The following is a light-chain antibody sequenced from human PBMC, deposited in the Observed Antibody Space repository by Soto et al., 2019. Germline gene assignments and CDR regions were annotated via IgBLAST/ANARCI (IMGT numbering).Light chain of an antibody. CDR1: QSVSSYY. CDR3: QQCGSSPWT. V-gene: IGKV3-20*01. J-gene: IGKJ1*01. Sequence: EIVLTHSPGTLSLSPCERATLSFSASQSVSSYYLAWYQQKPGQAPRLLIYAASSRATGIPDRFSGGGSGTDFTLTISRLEPGDFAVYYCQQCGSSPWTFGQGTKVDI. CDR2: AAS.